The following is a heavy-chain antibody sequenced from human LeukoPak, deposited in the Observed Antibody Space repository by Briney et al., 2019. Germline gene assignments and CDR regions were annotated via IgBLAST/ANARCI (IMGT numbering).Heavy chain of an antibody. J-gene: IGHJ5*02. D-gene: IGHD2-2*01. CDR3: ARQVGDCSSTSCLNWLDP. CDR1: GGSFSGYY. CDR2: TNHSGST. V-gene: IGHV4-34*01. Sequence: SETLSLTCSVYGGSFSGYYWTWIRQPPGKGLEWIGETNHSGSTNYNPSLKSRVTISVDTSKNQFSLKLSSVTAADTAVYYCARQVGDCSSTSCLNWLDPWGQGTLVTVSS.